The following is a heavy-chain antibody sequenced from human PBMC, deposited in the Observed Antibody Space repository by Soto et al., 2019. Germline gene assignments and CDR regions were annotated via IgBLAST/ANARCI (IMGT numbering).Heavy chain of an antibody. CDR1: GFTFSRYA. CDR3: AKEGKALDSDGYNLY. D-gene: IGHD5-12*01. J-gene: IGHJ4*02. CDR2: ISDSGGTT. Sequence: GVSLRLSCGTSGFTFSRYAMTWVRQAPGKGLEWVSAISDSGGTTYYADSVKGRFTISRDNPENMVYLQMNSLRAEDTAVYYCAKEGKALDSDGYNLYWGQGT. V-gene: IGHV3-23*01.